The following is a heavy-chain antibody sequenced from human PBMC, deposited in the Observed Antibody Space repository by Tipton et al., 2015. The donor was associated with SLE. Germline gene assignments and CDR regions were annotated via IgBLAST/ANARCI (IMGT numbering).Heavy chain of an antibody. D-gene: IGHD6-25*01. CDR1: GGSISSYY. CDR2: IYYRGST. CDR3: AGGPHISADC. Sequence: TLSLTCTVSGGSISSYYWSWIRQPPGKGRKWIGSIYYRGSTYYNPSLKSRFTISIDTSKDQFSLKVSSVAAADTAVYYCAGGPHISADCCGQGILVTVSS. V-gene: IGHV4-59*05. J-gene: IGHJ4*02.